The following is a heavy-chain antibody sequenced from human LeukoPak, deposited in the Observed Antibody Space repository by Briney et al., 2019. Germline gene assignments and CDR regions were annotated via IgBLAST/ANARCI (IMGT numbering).Heavy chain of an antibody. V-gene: IGHV5-51*01. D-gene: IGHD6-13*01. J-gene: IGHJ4*02. CDR1: GYTLTNYW. Sequence: GESLKIFCKGSGYTLTNYWIGWVRQMPGKGLEWMGIIYPGDSDTRYSPSFQGQVTISADRSITTAYLQWSSLKASDTAMYYCAREGAAAPVDYWGQGTLVTVSS. CDR3: AREGAAAPVDY. CDR2: IYPGDSDT.